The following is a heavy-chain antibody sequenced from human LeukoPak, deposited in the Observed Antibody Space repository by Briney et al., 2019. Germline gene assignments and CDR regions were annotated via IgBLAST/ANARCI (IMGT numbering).Heavy chain of an antibody. D-gene: IGHD1-7*01. V-gene: IGHV1-2*02. Sequence: EASVKVSCKASGYTFTGYYMHWVRQAPGQGLEWMGWINPNSGGTNYAQKFQGRVTMTRDTSISTAYMELRSLKSDDTAIYYCAREPYNWNYHLDYWGQGTLVTVSS. CDR1: GYTFTGYY. CDR3: AREPYNWNYHLDY. CDR2: INPNSGGT. J-gene: IGHJ4*02.